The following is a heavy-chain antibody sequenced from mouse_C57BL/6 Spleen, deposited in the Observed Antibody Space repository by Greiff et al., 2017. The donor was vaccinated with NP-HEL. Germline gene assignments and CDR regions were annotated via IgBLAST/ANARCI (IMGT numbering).Heavy chain of an antibody. V-gene: IGHV5-17*01. J-gene: IGHJ4*01. Sequence: EVQGVESGGGLVKPGGSLKLSCAASGFTFSDYGMHWVRQAPEKGLEWVAYISSGSSTIYYADTVKGRFTISRDNAKNTLFLQMTSLRSEDTAMYYCANLRRGNYYAMDYWGQGTSVTVSS. CDR3: ANLRRGNYYAMDY. CDR2: ISSGSSTI. CDR1: GFTFSDYG. D-gene: IGHD2-12*01.